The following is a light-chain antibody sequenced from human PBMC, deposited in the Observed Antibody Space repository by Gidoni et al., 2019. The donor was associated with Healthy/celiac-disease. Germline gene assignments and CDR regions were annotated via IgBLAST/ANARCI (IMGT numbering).Light chain of an antibody. Sequence: DIVLTQSPLSLPVTPGAPPSISCRSSQRLLNSNGYNYLDWYLQKPGQSPQLLIYLGSNRASGVPDRFSGSGSGTDFTLKISRVEAEDVGVYYCMQALQTPNTFGQGTKLEIK. CDR3: MQALQTPNT. V-gene: IGKV2-28*01. CDR2: LGS. CDR1: QRLLNSNGYNY. J-gene: IGKJ2*01.